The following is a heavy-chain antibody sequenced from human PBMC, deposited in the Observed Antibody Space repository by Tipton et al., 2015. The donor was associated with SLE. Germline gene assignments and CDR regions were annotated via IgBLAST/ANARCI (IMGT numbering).Heavy chain of an antibody. CDR2: ISVYNGDT. D-gene: IGHD2-2*01. Sequence: QLVQSGAEVKKPGASVKVSCKASGYTFTTYGISWVRQAPGQGLEWMGWISVYNGDTKYAQKMQGRVTMTTDPSTSTAHMELRSLRSDDTAIYFCSRSTGLPAESRYYYGVDFWGQGTTVKVSS. V-gene: IGHV1-18*01. CDR3: SRSTGLPAESRYYYGVDF. J-gene: IGHJ6*02. CDR1: GYTFTTYG.